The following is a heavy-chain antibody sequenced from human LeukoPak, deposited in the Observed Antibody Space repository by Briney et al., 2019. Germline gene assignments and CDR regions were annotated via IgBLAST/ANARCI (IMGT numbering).Heavy chain of an antibody. Sequence: SETLSLTCTVSGGSISSYYWSWIRQPPGKGLEWIGYIYYSGSTNYNPSLKSRVTISVDRSKNQFSLKLSSVTAADTAVYYCARELAYDSSGYYLRYFDYWGQGTLVTVSS. CDR3: ARELAYDSSGYYLRYFDY. V-gene: IGHV4-59*12. CDR2: IYYSGST. CDR1: GGSISSYY. D-gene: IGHD3-22*01. J-gene: IGHJ4*02.